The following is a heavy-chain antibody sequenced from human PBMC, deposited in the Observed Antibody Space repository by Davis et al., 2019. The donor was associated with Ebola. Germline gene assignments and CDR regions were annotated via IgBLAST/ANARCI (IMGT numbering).Heavy chain of an antibody. CDR3: ARAPWLGYSSGWYRGDDY. CDR1: GFTFSDYY. V-gene: IGHV3-7*03. J-gene: IGHJ4*02. Sequence: GGSLRLSCAASGFTFSDYYMSWIRQAPGKGLEWVANIKQDGSEKYYVDSVKGRFTISRDNAKNSLYLQMNSLRAEDTAVYYCARAPWLGYSSGWYRGDDYWGQGTLVTVSS. CDR2: IKQDGSEK. D-gene: IGHD6-19*01.